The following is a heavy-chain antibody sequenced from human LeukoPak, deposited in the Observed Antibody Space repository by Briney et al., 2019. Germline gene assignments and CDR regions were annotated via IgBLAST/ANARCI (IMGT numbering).Heavy chain of an antibody. CDR3: ARDFNTGYYDSSGYPFDY. CDR2: IIPIFGTA. J-gene: IGHJ4*02. V-gene: IGHV1-69*13. Sequence: SVKASCKASGGTFSSYAISWVRQAPGQGLEWMGGIIPIFGTANYAQKFQGRVTITADESTSTAYMELSSLRSEDTAVYYCARDFNTGYYDSSGYPFDYWGQGTLVTVSS. D-gene: IGHD3-22*01. CDR1: GGTFSSYA.